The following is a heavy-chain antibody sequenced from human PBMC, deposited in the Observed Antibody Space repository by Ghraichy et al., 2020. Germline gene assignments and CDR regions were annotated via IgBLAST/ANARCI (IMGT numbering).Heavy chain of an antibody. D-gene: IGHD4-17*01. CDR3: ARQALIMTTATTYNWFDP. Sequence: SETLSLTCTVSGGSISSYYWSWIRQPPGRGLEWIGHIYSSGTTNYNPSLESRVTISVDTSKNQFSLKVRSVTAADTAVYYCARQALIMTTATTYNWFDPWGQGTLVTVSS. CDR2: IYSSGTT. V-gene: IGHV4-59*08. CDR1: GGSISSYY. J-gene: IGHJ5*02.